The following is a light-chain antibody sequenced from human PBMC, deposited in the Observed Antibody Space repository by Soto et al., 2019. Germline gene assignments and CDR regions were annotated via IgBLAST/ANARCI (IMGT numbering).Light chain of an antibody. Sequence: EVVLTQSPGTLSLSPGERATLSCRASQSVSSTYLTWYQQRPGQAPRLVIYGGSRRATGIPDRFSGSGSGTDFTLTISRLEPEDFAVYYCQQYSASPISFGQGIRLEIK. V-gene: IGKV3-20*01. CDR2: GGS. CDR3: QQYSASPIS. J-gene: IGKJ5*01. CDR1: QSVSSTY.